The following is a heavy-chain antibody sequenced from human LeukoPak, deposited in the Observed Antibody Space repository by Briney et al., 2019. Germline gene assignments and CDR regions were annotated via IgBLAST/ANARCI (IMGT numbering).Heavy chain of an antibody. D-gene: IGHD3-3*01. V-gene: IGHV1-18*01. CDR1: GYTFTSYG. Sequence: ALVKVSCKASGYTFTSYGISWVRQAPGQGLEWMGWISAYNGNTNYAQKLQGRVTMTTDTSTSTAYMELRSLRSDDTAVYYCARLAILGVVITLGYWGQGTLVTVSS. J-gene: IGHJ4*02. CDR2: ISAYNGNT. CDR3: ARLAILGVVITLGY.